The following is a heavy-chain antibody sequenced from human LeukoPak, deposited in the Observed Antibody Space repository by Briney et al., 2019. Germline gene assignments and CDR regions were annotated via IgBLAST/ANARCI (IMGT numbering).Heavy chain of an antibody. CDR2: INHSGST. CDR3: ARQTASSRYCSSTSCYRGATKFDY. CDR1: GGSFSGYY. J-gene: IGHJ4*02. D-gene: IGHD2-2*01. Sequence: SETLSLTCAVYGGSFSGYYWSWIRQPPGKGLEWIGEINHSGSTNYNPSPKSRVTISVDTSKNQFSLKLSSVTAADTAVYYCARQTASSRYCSSTSCYRGATKFDYWGQGTLVTVSS. V-gene: IGHV4-34*01.